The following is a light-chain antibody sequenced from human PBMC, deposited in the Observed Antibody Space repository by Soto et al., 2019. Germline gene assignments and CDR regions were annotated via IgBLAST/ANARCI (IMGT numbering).Light chain of an antibody. V-gene: IGKV3-20*01. J-gene: IGKJ2*01. CDR2: GAS. CDR1: QSFSTNY. Sequence: EIELTQSPGTLSLSPGESATLSCRASQSFSTNYVAWYQHKAGQAPRLLIYGASTRATGIPDRFSGSGSGTDYTLTISRLETEDFAVYYCQQYASSMVYTFGQGTKLEVK. CDR3: QQYASSMVYT.